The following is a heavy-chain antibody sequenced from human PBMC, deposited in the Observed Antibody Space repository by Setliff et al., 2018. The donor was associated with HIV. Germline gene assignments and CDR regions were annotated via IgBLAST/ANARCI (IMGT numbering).Heavy chain of an antibody. CDR3: ARADSGDYSAFDL. J-gene: IGHJ5*02. Sequence: GESLKISCKGSGYSFTSYWIGWVRQKPGKGLESMGIIFPGDSDTRYSPSFQGQVTISAAMSMTTAYLQWSSLKASDTAMYYCARADSGDYSAFDLWGQGTLVTVSS. V-gene: IGHV5-51*01. CDR2: IFPGDSDT. CDR1: GYSFTSYW. D-gene: IGHD1-26*01.